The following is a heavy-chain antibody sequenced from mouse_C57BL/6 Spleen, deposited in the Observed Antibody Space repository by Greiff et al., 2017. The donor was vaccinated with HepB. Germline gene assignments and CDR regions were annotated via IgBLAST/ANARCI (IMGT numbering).Heavy chain of an antibody. CDR2: IYPRSGNT. V-gene: IGHV1-81*01. CDR3: ARSVSTMVTTGFAY. Sequence: QVQLQQSGAELARPGASVKLSCKASGYTFTSYGISWVKQRTGQGLEWIGEIYPRSGNTYYNEKFKGKATLTADKSSSTAYMELRSLTSEYSAVYFCARSVSTMVTTGFAYWGQGTLVTVSA. J-gene: IGHJ3*01. D-gene: IGHD2-2*01. CDR1: GYTFTSYG.